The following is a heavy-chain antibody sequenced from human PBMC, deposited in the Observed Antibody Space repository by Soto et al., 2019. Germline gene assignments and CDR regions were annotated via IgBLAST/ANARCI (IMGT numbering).Heavy chain of an antibody. CDR3: ARMRPTGWHDYYFFGMDL. CDR2: VFSRGGT. V-gene: IGHV4-59*11. CDR1: GGSLTDHY. J-gene: IGHJ6*02. Sequence: QVQLQESGPGLVKPSETLSLTCNVSGGSLTDHYWTWIRQPPGKGLEWTGCVFSRGGTYYAPSLKSRVTISLDTSKDQFSLRLTSLTTADTAVYYCARMRPTGWHDYYFFGMDLWGQGTTVTVSS. D-gene: IGHD6-19*01.